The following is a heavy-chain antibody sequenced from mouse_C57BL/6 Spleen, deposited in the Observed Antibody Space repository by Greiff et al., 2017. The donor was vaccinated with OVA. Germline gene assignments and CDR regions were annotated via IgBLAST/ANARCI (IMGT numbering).Heavy chain of an antibody. D-gene: IGHD1-3*01. V-gene: IGHV6-3*01. CDR3: TGGSSADYFDY. Sequence: EVQVVESGGGLVQPGGSMKLSCVASGFTFSNYWMNWVRQSPEKGLEWVAQIRLKSDNYATHYAESVKGRFTISRDDSKSSVYLQMNNLRAEDTGIYYCTGGSSADYFDYWGQGTTLTVSS. CDR1: GFTFSNYW. CDR2: IRLKSDNYAT. J-gene: IGHJ2*01.